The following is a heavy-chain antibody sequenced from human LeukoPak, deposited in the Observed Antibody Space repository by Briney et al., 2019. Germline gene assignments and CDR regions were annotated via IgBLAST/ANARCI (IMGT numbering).Heavy chain of an antibody. CDR3: AALDHGHDY. CDR2: INSDGSST. V-gene: IGHV3-74*01. CDR1: GFTFSSYW. Sequence: GGSLRLSCAASGFTFSSYWMHWVHQAPGKGLVWVSRINSDGSSTSYADSVRGRFSISRDNAKNTLYLQMNSLRAEDTAVYYCAALDHGHDYWGQGTLVTVSS. J-gene: IGHJ4*02.